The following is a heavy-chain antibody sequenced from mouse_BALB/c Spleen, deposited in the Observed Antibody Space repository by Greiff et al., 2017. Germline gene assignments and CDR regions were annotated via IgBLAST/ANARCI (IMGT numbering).Heavy chain of an antibody. D-gene: IGHD2-4*01. Sequence: VKLMESGPEVVRPGVSVKISCKGSGYTFTDYAMHWVKQSHAKSLEWIGVISTYNGNTNYNQKFKGKATMTVDKSSSTAYMELARLTSEDSAIYYCARLGSTMITWFAYWGQGTLVTVSA. V-gene: IGHV1-67*01. CDR2: ISTYNGNT. J-gene: IGHJ3*01. CDR1: GYTFTDYA. CDR3: ARLGSTMITWFAY.